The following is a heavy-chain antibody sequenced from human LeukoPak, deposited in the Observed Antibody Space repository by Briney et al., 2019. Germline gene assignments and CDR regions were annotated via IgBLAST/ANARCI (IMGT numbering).Heavy chain of an antibody. Sequence: GESLKISCKASGYSFSSYWIGWMRQIPGKGLEWMGVIYPADSDTRYSPSFQGQVTISADESISTAYLQWSSLRASDTAVYYCAKGDGEFAHWGQGTLVTVSS. D-gene: IGHD3-10*01. J-gene: IGHJ4*02. V-gene: IGHV5-51*01. CDR1: GYSFSSYW. CDR2: IYPADSDT. CDR3: AKGDGEFAH.